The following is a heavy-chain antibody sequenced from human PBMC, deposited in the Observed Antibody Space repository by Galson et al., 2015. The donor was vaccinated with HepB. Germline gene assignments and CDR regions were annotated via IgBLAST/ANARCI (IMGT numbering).Heavy chain of an antibody. CDR3: VRYSGTYPGYYDF. CDR2: INPDGTTT. V-gene: IGHV3-74*01. Sequence: SLRLSCAASGFMFSTYWMQWVRQAPGKGLVWVALINPDGTTTDYADSVRDRFTISRDNARNTMSLQMSSLGADDMAVYYCVRYSGTYPGYYDFWGQGTLVTVSS. J-gene: IGHJ4*02. D-gene: IGHD1-26*01. CDR1: GFMFSTYW.